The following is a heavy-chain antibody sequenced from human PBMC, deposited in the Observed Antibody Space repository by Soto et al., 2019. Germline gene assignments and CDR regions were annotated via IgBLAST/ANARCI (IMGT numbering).Heavy chain of an antibody. CDR1: GFTVSNDY. D-gene: IGHD3-3*01. CDR3: ARHGRVWSGYYLVLDV. CDR2: IYSGGYT. J-gene: IGHJ6*02. Sequence: PGGSLRLSCAVSGFTVSNDYMSWVRQAPGKGLEGVSVIYSGGYTAYGDSVKGRFTISRDNSKNTLYLQMNSLRADDTAMYYCARHGRVWSGYYLVLDVWGQGTTVTVSS. V-gene: IGHV3-53*01.